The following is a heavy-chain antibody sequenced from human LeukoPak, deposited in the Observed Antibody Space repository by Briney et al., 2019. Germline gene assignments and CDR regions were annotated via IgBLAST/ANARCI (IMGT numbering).Heavy chain of an antibody. Sequence: SETLSLTCTVSDDSISDYYWSWIRQPPGKGLEWIGYIYYSGSTNYNPSLKSRVTISVDTSKLQFSLKVSSVTAADTAVYYCARYSSCWAHFDYWGQGSLVTVSS. CDR1: DDSISDYY. V-gene: IGHV4-59*01. D-gene: IGHD6-13*01. CDR3: ARYSSCWAHFDY. CDR2: IYYSGST. J-gene: IGHJ4*02.